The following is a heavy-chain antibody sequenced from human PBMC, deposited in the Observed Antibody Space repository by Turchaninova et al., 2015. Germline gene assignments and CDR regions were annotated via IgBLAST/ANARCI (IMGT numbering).Heavy chain of an antibody. CDR1: GFTFSSYS. J-gene: IGHJ4*02. Sequence: EVQLVESGGGLVKPGGSLRLSCAASGFTFSSYSMNWVRQAPGKGLEWVSSISSSSSYIYYADSVKGRFTISRDNAKNSRYLQMNSLRAVDTAVYYSAREGGDYVRGYWGQGTLVTVSS. V-gene: IGHV3-21*01. CDR3: AREGGDYVRGY. CDR2: ISSSSSYI. D-gene: IGHD4-17*01.